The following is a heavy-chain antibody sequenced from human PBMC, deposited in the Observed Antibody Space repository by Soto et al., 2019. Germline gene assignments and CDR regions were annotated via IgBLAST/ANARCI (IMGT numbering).Heavy chain of an antibody. Sequence: PSETLSLTCTVSGGSISSYYWSWIRQPPGKGLEWIGYIYNSGSTNYNPSLKSRVNISVDTSKNQFSLKLSSVTAADTAVYYCARGVGGFCSGGSCYNNWFDPWGQGTLVTVSS. J-gene: IGHJ5*02. D-gene: IGHD2-15*01. CDR2: IYNSGST. CDR3: ARGVGGFCSGGSCYNNWFDP. CDR1: GGSISSYY. V-gene: IGHV4-59*12.